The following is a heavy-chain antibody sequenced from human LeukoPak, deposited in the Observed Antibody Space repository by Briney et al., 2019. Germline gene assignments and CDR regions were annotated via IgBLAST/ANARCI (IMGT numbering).Heavy chain of an antibody. J-gene: IGHJ4*02. Sequence: GGSLRLSCAASAFTFSNYWMSWVRQAPGKGLEWVANIKEDGSEKYYVDSVKGRFTISRDNAKNSLYLQMNSVRAEDTAVYYGARDLVFEGIAVAGSDWGQGSLVSDSS. D-gene: IGHD6-13*01. CDR2: IKEDGSEK. CDR3: ARDLVFEGIAVAGSD. CDR1: AFTFSNYW. V-gene: IGHV3-7*01.